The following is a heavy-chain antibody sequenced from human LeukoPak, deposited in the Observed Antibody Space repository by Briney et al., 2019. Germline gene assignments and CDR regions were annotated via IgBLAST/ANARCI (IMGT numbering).Heavy chain of an antibody. CDR3: ARGGWLQFQFFDY. CDR1: GCTFTGYY. V-gene: IGHV1-2*02. CDR2: INPNSGGT. J-gene: IGHJ4*02. D-gene: IGHD5-24*01. Sequence: GASVKVSCKASGCTFTGYYMHWVRQAPGQGLEWMGWINPNSGGTNYAQKFQGRVTMTRDTSISTAYMELSRLRSDDTAVYYCARGGWLQFQFFDYWGQGTLVTVSS.